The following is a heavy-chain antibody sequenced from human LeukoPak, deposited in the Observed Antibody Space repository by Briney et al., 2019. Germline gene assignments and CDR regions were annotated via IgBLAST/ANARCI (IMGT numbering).Heavy chain of an antibody. J-gene: IGHJ4*02. CDR2: ISGMSSTI. CDR3: ARDSSDAYNPEPGY. D-gene: IGHD1-1*01. CDR1: GFTFSSYS. V-gene: IGHV3-48*02. Sequence: GGSLRLSCAASGFTFSSYSMNWVRQAPGKGLEWVSFISGMSSTIYYADSVKGRFTISRDNAKNSVYLQMNSLRDEDTAVYYCARDSSDAYNPEPGYWGQGTLVTVSS.